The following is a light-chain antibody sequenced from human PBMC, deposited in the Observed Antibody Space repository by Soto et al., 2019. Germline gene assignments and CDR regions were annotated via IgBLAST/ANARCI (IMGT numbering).Light chain of an antibody. CDR3: QQNNRYSWT. J-gene: IGKJ1*01. Sequence: DIQMTQSPSTLSASVGDRVTITCRASQSVGTWLAWYQQKPGKAPKLLIYKASSLEGGVPSRFSGSGSGTEFTLTISSLQPDDFATYYCQQNNRYSWTFGQGTKVDSK. CDR1: QSVGTW. CDR2: KAS. V-gene: IGKV1-5*03.